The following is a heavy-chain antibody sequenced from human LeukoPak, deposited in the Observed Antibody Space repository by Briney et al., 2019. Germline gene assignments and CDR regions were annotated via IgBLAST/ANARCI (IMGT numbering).Heavy chain of an antibody. J-gene: IGHJ4*02. Sequence: SETLSLTCTVSGGSISSYYWSWIRQPPGKGLEWIGYIYYTGSTSYNLSLKSRVSISVDTPKNEFSLKLSSVTAADTAVYYCARYGRTPFDYWGQGTLVTVSS. D-gene: IGHD2-8*01. V-gene: IGHV4-59*08. CDR2: IYYTGST. CDR3: ARYGRTPFDY. CDR1: GGSISSYY.